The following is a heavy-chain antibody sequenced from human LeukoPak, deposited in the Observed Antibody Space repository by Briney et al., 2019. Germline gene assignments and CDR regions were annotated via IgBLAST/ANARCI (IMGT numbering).Heavy chain of an antibody. CDR1: GFTLGAYW. V-gene: IGHV3-7*02. CDR3: ARGSWSAADTNIDY. CDR2: IKQDGSEK. Sequence: PGGSLRLSCAASGFTLGAYWMSWVRQAPGKGLEWVANIKQDGSEKYYVDSVKGRFTISRDNAKNTLYLQMNTLRVEDTAVYYCARGSWSAADTNIDYWGQGTLVTVSS. D-gene: IGHD6-13*01. J-gene: IGHJ4*02.